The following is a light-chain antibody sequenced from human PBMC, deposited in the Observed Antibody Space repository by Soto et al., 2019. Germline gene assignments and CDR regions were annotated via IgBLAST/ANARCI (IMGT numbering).Light chain of an antibody. V-gene: IGKV1-39*01. CDR3: QQGYRTPPT. CDR1: QSISSY. Sequence: DIQMTQSPSSLSASVGDRVTITCRASQSISSYLNWYQQKPGKAPKLLIYAASSLKSGVPSRFSGYGSGTDCPLNRRRLQPEDLANYYCQQGYRTPPTFGQGPKVELK. CDR2: AAS. J-gene: IGKJ1*01.